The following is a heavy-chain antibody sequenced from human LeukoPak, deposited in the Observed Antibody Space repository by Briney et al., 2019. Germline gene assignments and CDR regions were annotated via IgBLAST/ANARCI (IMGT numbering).Heavy chain of an antibody. Sequence: SGGSLRLSCAASGFSFSSYTMHWVRQAPGKGLEWVAVISSDGTNEDYADSVKGRFSISRDDSKNTLYLQMNSLRVEDTAVYYCARDPPLTQGYGMDVWGQGTMVTVSS. D-gene: IGHD2-15*01. J-gene: IGHJ6*02. CDR2: ISSDGTNE. V-gene: IGHV3-30*14. CDR1: GFSFSSYT. CDR3: ARDPPLTQGYGMDV.